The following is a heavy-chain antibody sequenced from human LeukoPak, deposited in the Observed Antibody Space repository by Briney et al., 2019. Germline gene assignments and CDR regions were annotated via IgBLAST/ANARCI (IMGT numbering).Heavy chain of an antibody. V-gene: IGHV3-21*04. D-gene: IGHD6-19*01. CDR1: GFTFSSYS. CDR3: VSQRDHRVAVAGSFDN. Sequence: GGSLRLSCAASGFTFSSYSMNWVRQAPGKGLEWVSSISSSSSYIYYADSVKGRFTISRDNAKNSLYLQMNSLRAEDTAVYFCVSQRDHRVAVAGSFDNWGQGTLISVST. J-gene: IGHJ4*02. CDR2: ISSSSSYI.